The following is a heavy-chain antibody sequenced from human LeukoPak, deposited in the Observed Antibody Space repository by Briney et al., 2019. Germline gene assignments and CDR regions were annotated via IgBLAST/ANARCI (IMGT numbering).Heavy chain of an antibody. Sequence: PGGSLRLSCAASGFTFSSYEMNWVRQAPGKGLEWVSYISSSGSTIYYADSVKGRFTISRDNAKNSLYLQMNSLRAEDTAVYYCARTYYDFWSGFNWFDPWGQGTLVTVSS. CDR3: ARTYYDFWSGFNWFDP. V-gene: IGHV3-48*03. J-gene: IGHJ5*02. D-gene: IGHD3-3*01. CDR1: GFTFSSYE. CDR2: ISSSGSTI.